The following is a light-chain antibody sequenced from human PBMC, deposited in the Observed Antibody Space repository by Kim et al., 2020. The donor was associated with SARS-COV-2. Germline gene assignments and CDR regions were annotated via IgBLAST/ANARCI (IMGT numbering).Light chain of an antibody. CDR2: LGS. CDR1: QSLLHGLVYHY. V-gene: IGKV2-28*01. CDR3: MQAVEIPLT. J-gene: IGKJ4*01. Sequence: DIVMTQSPLSLSVTPGEPASISCRSSQSLLHGLVYHYLDWFLQKPGQSPQLLIYLGSSRASGVPDRFSGSGSGTNFTLKISRVEAEDVGVYYCMQAVEIPLTFGGGTKVDIK.